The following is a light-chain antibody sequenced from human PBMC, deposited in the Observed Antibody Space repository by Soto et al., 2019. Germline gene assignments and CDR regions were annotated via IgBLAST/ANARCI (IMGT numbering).Light chain of an antibody. J-gene: IGKJ1*01. CDR1: QTISSW. V-gene: IGKV1-5*03. CDR2: KAS. CDR3: QHYNSYSEA. Sequence: DIQVTQSPSTLSGSVGDRVAITCRASQTISSWLAWYQQKPGKAPKLLIYKASTLKSGVPSRFSGSGSGTEFTLTISSLQPDDFATYYCQHYNSYSEAFGQGTKVYIK.